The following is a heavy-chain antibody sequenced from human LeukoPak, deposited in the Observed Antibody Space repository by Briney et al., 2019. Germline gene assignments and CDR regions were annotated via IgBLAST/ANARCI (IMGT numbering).Heavy chain of an antibody. CDR3: ATRGLPGYYYGMDV. Sequence: GGSLRLSCAVSGFTVSRNYMSWARLAPGKGLEWVSIISSAGATHYADSVKGRFTISRDNSKNTLYLQMNSLRAEDTAVYYCATRGLPGYYYGMDVWGQGTTVTVSS. V-gene: IGHV3-66*01. CDR1: GFTVSRNY. CDR2: ISSAGAT. D-gene: IGHD2-21*02. J-gene: IGHJ6*02.